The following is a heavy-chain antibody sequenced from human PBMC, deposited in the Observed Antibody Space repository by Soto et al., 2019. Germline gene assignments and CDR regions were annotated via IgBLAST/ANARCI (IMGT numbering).Heavy chain of an antibody. Sequence: PGGSLRLSCAASGFTFSSYGMHWVRQAPGKGLEWVAVISYDGSNKYYADSVKGRFTISRDNSKNTLYLQMNSLRAEDTAVYYCAKIPYCSGGSCYVPRDPYWGQGTLVTVSS. V-gene: IGHV3-30*18. J-gene: IGHJ4*02. CDR1: GFTFSSYG. CDR3: AKIPYCSGGSCYVPRDPY. CDR2: ISYDGSNK. D-gene: IGHD2-15*01.